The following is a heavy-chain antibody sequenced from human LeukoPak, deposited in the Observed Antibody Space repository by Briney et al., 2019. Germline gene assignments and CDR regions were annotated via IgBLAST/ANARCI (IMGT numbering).Heavy chain of an antibody. CDR1: GFTFSSYS. J-gene: IGHJ4*02. V-gene: IGHV3-21*01. Sequence: SGGSLRLSCAASGFTFSSYSMNWVRQAPGKGLEWVSSISSSSSYIYYAVSVRGRFTISRDNAKNSLYLQMNSLRAEDTAVYYCARDLYGDPKSRGYWGQGTLVTVSS. CDR2: ISSSSSYI. CDR3: ARDLYGDPKSRGY. D-gene: IGHD4-17*01.